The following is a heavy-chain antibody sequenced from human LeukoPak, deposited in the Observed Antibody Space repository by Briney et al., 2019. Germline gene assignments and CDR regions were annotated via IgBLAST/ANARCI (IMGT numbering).Heavy chain of an antibody. CDR2: INPNSGDT. Sequence: SVKVSCKASGYTFTGYYMHWVRRAPGQGLEWMGWINPNSGDTNYAQKFQGRVTVTRDTSISTAYMELRSLRSDDTAVYYCARGRLYKGLPNYYYMDVWGKGTTVTVSS. D-gene: IGHD2-2*02. CDR1: GYTFTGYY. V-gene: IGHV1-2*02. CDR3: ARGRLYKGLPNYYYMDV. J-gene: IGHJ6*03.